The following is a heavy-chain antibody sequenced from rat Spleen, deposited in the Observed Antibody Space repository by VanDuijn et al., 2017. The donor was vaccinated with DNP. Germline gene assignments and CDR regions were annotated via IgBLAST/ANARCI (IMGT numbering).Heavy chain of an antibody. D-gene: IGHD1-12*02. CDR3: TRDQDYYYDGGYYPTMDA. CDR2: MWYDGEI. Sequence: QVQLKESGPGLVQPSETLSLTCTVSGFSLTIHSVNWVRQPSGKGPEWMGRMWYDGEIAYNSAFKSRLSISRDTSNNQVFLKVNRVQTDDTGTYYCTRDQDYYYDGGYYPTMDAWGQGTSVTVSS. CDR1: GFSLTIHS. J-gene: IGHJ4*01. V-gene: IGHV2-63*01.